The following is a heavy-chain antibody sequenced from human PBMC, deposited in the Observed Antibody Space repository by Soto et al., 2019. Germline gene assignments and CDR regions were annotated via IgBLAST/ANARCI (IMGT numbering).Heavy chain of an antibody. CDR3: AISYDILTGYLPTLPGDAFDI. CDR2: INPSGGST. D-gene: IGHD3-9*01. V-gene: IGHV1-46*03. Sequence: AASVKVSCKASGYTFTSYYMHWVRQAPGQGLEWMGIINPSGGSTSYAQKFQGRVTMTRDTSTSTVYMELSSLRSGDTAVYYCAISYDILTGYLPTLPGDAFDIWGQGTMVTVSS. J-gene: IGHJ3*02. CDR1: GYTFTSYY.